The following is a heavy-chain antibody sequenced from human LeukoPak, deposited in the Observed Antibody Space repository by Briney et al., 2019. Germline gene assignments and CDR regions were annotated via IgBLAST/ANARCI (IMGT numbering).Heavy chain of an antibody. V-gene: IGHV4-34*01. CDR1: GGSFSGYY. CDR3: AREDPYGAFDI. J-gene: IGHJ3*02. CDR2: INHSGST. Sequence: SETLSLTCAVYGGSFSGYYWSWIRQPPGKGLEWIGEINHSGSTNYNPSLKSRVTISVDTSKNQFSLKLSSVTAADTAVYYCAREDPYGAFDIWGQGTMVTVSS. D-gene: IGHD4-17*01.